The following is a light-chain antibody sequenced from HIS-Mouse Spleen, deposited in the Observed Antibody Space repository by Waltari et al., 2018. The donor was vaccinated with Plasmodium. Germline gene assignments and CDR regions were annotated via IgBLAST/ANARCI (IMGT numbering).Light chain of an antibody. CDR2: EVS. Sequence: QSALTQPPSASGSPGQSVTISCTGTSSDVGGYHYVSWYQQHPGKAPKHMIYEVSKRPSGVPDRFSGSKSGNTASLTVSGLQAEDEADYYCSSYAGSNKLVFGGGTKLTVL. V-gene: IGLV2-8*01. J-gene: IGLJ2*01. CDR3: SSYAGSNKLV. CDR1: SSDVGGYHY.